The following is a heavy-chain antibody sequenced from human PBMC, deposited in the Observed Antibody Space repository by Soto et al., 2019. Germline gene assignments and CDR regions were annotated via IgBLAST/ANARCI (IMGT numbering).Heavy chain of an antibody. D-gene: IGHD6-13*01. V-gene: IGHV3-30-3*01. CDR1: GFTFSSYA. Sequence: GGSLRLSCAASGFTFSSYAMHWVRQAPGKGLEWVAVISYDESNKYYVDYVKGRFTISRDNSEKTLYLQMNSLRTEYTFVYYCARGGWSSSWDDAFDIWGQGAMVTVSS. CDR2: ISYDESNK. J-gene: IGHJ3*02. CDR3: ARGGWSSSWDDAFDI.